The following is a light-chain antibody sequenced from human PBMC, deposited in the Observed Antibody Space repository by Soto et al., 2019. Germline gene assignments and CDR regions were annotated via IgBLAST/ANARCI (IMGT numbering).Light chain of an antibody. CDR1: QSVSSN. CDR2: DAS. CDR3: QFYGSSLIT. V-gene: IGKV3-15*01. J-gene: IGKJ5*01. Sequence: EIVMTQSPATLSVSPGERAPLSCRASQSVSSNIAWYQQKPGQAPRLLINDASTRAAGVPARFSGSGSGTEFTLTISRLEPEDSAVYYCQFYGSSLITFGQGTRLEIK.